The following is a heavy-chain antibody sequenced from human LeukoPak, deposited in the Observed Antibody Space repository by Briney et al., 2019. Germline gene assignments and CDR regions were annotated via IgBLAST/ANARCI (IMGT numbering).Heavy chain of an antibody. V-gene: IGHV4-59*08. CDR1: GGSIGSYY. CDR3: ARGGWYSWFDP. J-gene: IGHJ5*02. CDR2: IYYSGGT. D-gene: IGHD6-19*01. Sequence: SETLSLTRTVSGGSIGSYYWSWIRQSPGKGLEWIGYIYYSGGTTYNPSLKSRVTISVDTSKNQFSLKLSSVTAADTAVYFCARGGWYSWFDPWGQGTVATVSS.